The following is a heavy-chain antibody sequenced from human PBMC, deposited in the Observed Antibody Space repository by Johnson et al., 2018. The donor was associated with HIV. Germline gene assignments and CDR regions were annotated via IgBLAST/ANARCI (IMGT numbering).Heavy chain of an antibody. Sequence: QVQLVESGGGVVQPGRSLRLSCAASGFTFSNYGMHWVRQAPGKGLEWVAVIWYDGSNKYYADSVKGRFTISRDNSKNTLDLQMNSLRAEDTAVYYCAKDRGDGVAARRRSAFDIWGQGTMVTVSS. CDR2: IWYDGSNK. J-gene: IGHJ3*02. V-gene: IGHV3-33*06. CDR3: AKDRGDGVAARRRSAFDI. CDR1: GFTFSNYG. D-gene: IGHD6-6*01.